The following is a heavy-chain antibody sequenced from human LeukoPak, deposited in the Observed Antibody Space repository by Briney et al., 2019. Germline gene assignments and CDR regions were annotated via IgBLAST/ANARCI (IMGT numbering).Heavy chain of an antibody. J-gene: IGHJ4*02. CDR1: GFTFSSYW. CDR2: IKQDGSEK. Sequence: GGSLRLSCAASGFTFSSYWMSWVRQAPGKGLEWVANIKQDGSEKYYVDSVKGRFTISRDNSKNTLYLQMNSLRVEDTAVYYCAKESAYCGSDCRSLSDHWGQGTPVTVSS. V-gene: IGHV3-7*03. D-gene: IGHD2-21*02. CDR3: AKESAYCGSDCRSLSDH.